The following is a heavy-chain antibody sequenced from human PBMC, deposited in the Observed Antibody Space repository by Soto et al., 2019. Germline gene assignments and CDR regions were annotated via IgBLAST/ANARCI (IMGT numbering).Heavy chain of an antibody. J-gene: IGHJ4*02. CDR1: GGSFSGYY. CDR2: INHSGST. CDR3: ARGPKSSSPPGRYFDY. D-gene: IGHD6-6*01. V-gene: IGHV4-34*01. Sequence: ASETLSLTCAVYGGSFSGYYWSWIRQPPGKGLEWIGEINHSGSTNYNPSLKGRVTISVDTSKNQFSLKLSSVTAADTAVYYCARGPKSSSPPGRYFDYWGQGTLVTVSS.